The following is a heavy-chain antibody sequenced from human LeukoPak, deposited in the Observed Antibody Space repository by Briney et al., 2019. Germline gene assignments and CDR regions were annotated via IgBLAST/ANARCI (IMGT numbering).Heavy chain of an antibody. CDR2: ISSGSGYM. D-gene: IGHD6-6*01. J-gene: IGHJ4*02. CDR3: ARGDDTIAARPPRQGFDY. Sequence: PGGSLRLSCAVSGFTFSSYSMNWVRQAPGKGLEWVSSISSGSGYMYYADSVKGRFTISRDNAKNSLYLQMSSLRADDTALYYCARGDDTIAARPPRQGFDYWGQGTLVTVSS. V-gene: IGHV3-21*01. CDR1: GFTFSSYS.